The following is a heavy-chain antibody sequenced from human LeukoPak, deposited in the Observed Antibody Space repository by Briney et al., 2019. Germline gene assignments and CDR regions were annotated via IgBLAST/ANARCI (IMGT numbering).Heavy chain of an antibody. CDR1: GGSISNYY. CDR3: ASLYNSSGYYIDY. D-gene: IGHD3-22*01. V-gene: IGHV4-4*07. Sequence: PSETLSLTCTVSGGSISNYYWTWIRQPPGKGLEWIGRIYSSGSTDYNPSLKSRVTMSVDTSKNQFSLNLSSVTAADTAVYYCASLYNSSGYYIDYWGQGTLVTVSS. J-gene: IGHJ4*02. CDR2: IYSSGST.